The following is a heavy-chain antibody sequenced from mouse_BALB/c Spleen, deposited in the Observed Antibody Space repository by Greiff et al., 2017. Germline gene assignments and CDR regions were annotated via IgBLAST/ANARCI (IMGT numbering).Heavy chain of an antibody. Sequence: DVQLQESGPGLVKPSQSLSLTCTVTGYSITSDYAWNWIRQFPGNKLEWMGYISYSGSTSYNPSLKSRISITRDTSKNQFFLQLNSVTTEDTATYYCVGNWDLYAMDYWGQGTSVTVSS. J-gene: IGHJ4*01. D-gene: IGHD4-1*01. CDR2: ISYSGST. CDR1: GYSITSDYA. V-gene: IGHV3-2*02. CDR3: VGNWDLYAMDY.